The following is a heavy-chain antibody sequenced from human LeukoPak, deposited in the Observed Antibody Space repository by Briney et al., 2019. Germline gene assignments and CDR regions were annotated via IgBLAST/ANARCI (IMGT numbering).Heavy chain of an antibody. V-gene: IGHV4-34*01. CDR1: GGSFSGYY. CDR3: ARTRGYAFDY. CDR2: IKHSGST. J-gene: IGHJ4*02. Sequence: KPSETLSLTCAVYGGSFSGYYWSWIRQPPGKGLEWIGEIKHSGSTNYNPSLKSRVIISVDTSKNQFSLKLSSVTAADTAVYYCARTRGYAFDYWGQGTLVTVSS. D-gene: IGHD5-18*01.